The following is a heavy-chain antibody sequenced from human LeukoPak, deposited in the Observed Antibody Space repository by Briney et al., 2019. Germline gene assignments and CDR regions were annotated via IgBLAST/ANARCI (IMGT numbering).Heavy chain of an antibody. CDR2: ISAYNGNT. Sequence: ASVKVSCKASGYTFTSYGISWVRQAPGQGLEWMGWISAYNGNTNYAQKLQGRVTMTTDTSTSTAYMELRSLRSDDTAVYYCARDLMGGYYYDSSGYYPGYWGQGTLVTVSS. V-gene: IGHV1-18*01. J-gene: IGHJ4*02. CDR1: GYTFTSYG. D-gene: IGHD3-22*01. CDR3: ARDLMGGYYYDSSGYYPGY.